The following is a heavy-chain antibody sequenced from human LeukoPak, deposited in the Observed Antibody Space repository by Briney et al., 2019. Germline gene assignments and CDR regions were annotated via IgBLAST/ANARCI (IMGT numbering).Heavy chain of an antibody. CDR2: IYSSGST. Sequence: SETLSLTCTVSGGSISSSGYYWGWIRRPPGKGLEWIGSIYSSGSTYYNPSLKSRVTISINTSKNQFSLKLNSVTAADTAVYYCARFRSSVLRHAFDIWGQGTMVTVSS. D-gene: IGHD6-6*01. V-gene: IGHV4-39*07. CDR3: ARFRSSVLRHAFDI. J-gene: IGHJ3*02. CDR1: GGSISSSGYY.